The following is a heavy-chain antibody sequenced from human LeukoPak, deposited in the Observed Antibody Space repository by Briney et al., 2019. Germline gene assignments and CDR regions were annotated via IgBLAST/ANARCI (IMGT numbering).Heavy chain of an antibody. CDR3: ATFGLVAALDL. CDR2: INPAGSET. J-gene: IGHJ4*02. CDR1: GVSFNAYW. V-gene: IGHV3-7*01. D-gene: IGHD5-12*01. Sequence: GGSLRLSCAASGVSFNAYWMGWVRQAPGTGLEWVANINPAGSETFHVDPVKGRFSISRDHAKNLVYLQMNSLRAEDTAVYYCATFGLVAALDLWGQGTLVTVSS.